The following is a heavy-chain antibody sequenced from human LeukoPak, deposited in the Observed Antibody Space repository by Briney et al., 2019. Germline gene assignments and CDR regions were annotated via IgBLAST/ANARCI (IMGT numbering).Heavy chain of an antibody. J-gene: IGHJ5*02. CDR1: GGSISSSSYY. V-gene: IGHV4-39*01. CDR2: IYYSGST. Sequence: SETLSLTCTVSGGSISSSSYYWGWIRQPPGKGLERIGSIYYSGSTYYNPSLKSRVTISVDTSKNQFSLKLSSVTAADTAVYYCASETGFRPKNWFDPWGQGTLVTVSS. D-gene: IGHD3-9*01. CDR3: ASETGFRPKNWFDP.